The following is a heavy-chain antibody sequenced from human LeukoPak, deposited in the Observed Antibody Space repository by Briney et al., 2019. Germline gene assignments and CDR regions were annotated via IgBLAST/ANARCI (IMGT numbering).Heavy chain of an antibody. CDR2: IYYSGST. CDR1: GGSISSGGYY. Sequence: SRTLSLTCTVSGGSISSGGYYWSWIRQHPGKGLEWIGYIYYSGSTYYNPSLKSRVTISVDTSKNQFSLKLSSVTAADTAVYYCASRSGSYYVFDYWGQGTLVTVSS. J-gene: IGHJ4*02. D-gene: IGHD3-10*01. V-gene: IGHV4-31*03. CDR3: ASRSGSYYVFDY.